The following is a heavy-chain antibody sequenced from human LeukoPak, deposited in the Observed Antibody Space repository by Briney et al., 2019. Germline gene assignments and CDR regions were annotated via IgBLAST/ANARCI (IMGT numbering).Heavy chain of an antibody. D-gene: IGHD3-22*01. CDR1: GGTFSSYA. Sequence: ASVTVSCKASGGTFSSYAISWVGQAPGQGVEGMGGIIPIFGTANYAQKFQARVTITADESTSTAYMELRSLRFDDTAVYYCARSDNSGEFGAFDIWGQGTLVTVSS. CDR3: ARSDNSGEFGAFDI. V-gene: IGHV1-69*13. J-gene: IGHJ3*02. CDR2: IIPIFGTA.